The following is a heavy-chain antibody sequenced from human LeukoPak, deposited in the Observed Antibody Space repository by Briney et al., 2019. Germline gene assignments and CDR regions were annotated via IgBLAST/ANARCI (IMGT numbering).Heavy chain of an antibody. CDR1: GASIISYY. CDR2: IYYSGST. D-gene: IGHD3-9*01. Sequence: PSETLSLTCTVSGASIISYYWSWIRQPPGKALEWIGYIYYSGSTSYNPSLKSRITISVDTSKNQFSLKLTSVTAADTAVYYCARGFDAHNAFDIWGQGTMVTVSS. CDR3: ARGFDAHNAFDI. V-gene: IGHV4-59*08. J-gene: IGHJ3*02.